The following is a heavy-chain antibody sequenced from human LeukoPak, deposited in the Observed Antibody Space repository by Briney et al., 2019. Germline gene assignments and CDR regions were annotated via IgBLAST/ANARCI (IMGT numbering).Heavy chain of an antibody. D-gene: IGHD3-10*01. Sequence: GRSLRLSCAASGFTFSSYAMHWVRQAPGKGLEWVAVISYDGSNKYYADSVKGRFTISRDNSKNTLYLQMNSLRAEDTAVYYCARAIWFGELLGPDYYYMDVWGKGTTVTVSS. J-gene: IGHJ6*03. CDR3: ARAIWFGELLGPDYYYMDV. V-gene: IGHV3-30-3*01. CDR2: ISYDGSNK. CDR1: GFTFSSYA.